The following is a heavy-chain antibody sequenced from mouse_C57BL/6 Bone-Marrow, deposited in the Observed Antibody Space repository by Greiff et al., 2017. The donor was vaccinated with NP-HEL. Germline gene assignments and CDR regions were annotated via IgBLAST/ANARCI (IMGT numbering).Heavy chain of an antibody. CDR3: ARAGYPHWYFDV. V-gene: IGHV1-55*01. J-gene: IGHJ1*03. CDR1: GYTFTSYW. Sequence: VQLQQPGAELVKPGASVKMSCKASGYTFTSYWITWVKQRPGQGLEWIGDIYPGSGSTNYNEKFKGKATFTADTSSNTAYMQLSSLTTEDSAIYYCARAGYPHWYFDVWGTGTTVTVSS. D-gene: IGHD2-2*01. CDR2: IYPGSGST.